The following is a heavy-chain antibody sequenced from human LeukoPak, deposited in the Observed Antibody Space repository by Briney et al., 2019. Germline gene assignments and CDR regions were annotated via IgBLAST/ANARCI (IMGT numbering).Heavy chain of an antibody. CDR1: GGSISSSSYY. Sequence: SETLSLTCTVSGGSISSSSYYWGWIRQPPGKGLEWIGSIYYSGSTYYNPSLKSRVTISVDTSKNQFSLKLSSVTAADTAVYYCARDRSAYSSGWYWFDPWGQGTLVTVSS. D-gene: IGHD6-19*01. J-gene: IGHJ5*02. CDR2: IYYSGST. CDR3: ARDRSAYSSGWYWFDP. V-gene: IGHV4-39*07.